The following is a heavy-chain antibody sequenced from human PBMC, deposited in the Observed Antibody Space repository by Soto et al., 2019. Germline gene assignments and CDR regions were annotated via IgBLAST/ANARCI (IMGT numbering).Heavy chain of an antibody. CDR3: ARSGCEWDRSGHTRLHIVLAY. V-gene: IGHV4-61*08. CDR1: GGSISSGGYY. J-gene: IGHJ4*02. D-gene: IGHD3-22*01. CDR2: VYYSGST. Sequence: SETLSLTCTVSGGSISSGGYYWSWIRQHPGKGLEWIGYVYYSGSTNYNPSLKSRASMSVDTSKDHFSLKLSSVTAADTAVYYCARSGCEWDRSGHTRLHIVLAYPGKGDMLTV.